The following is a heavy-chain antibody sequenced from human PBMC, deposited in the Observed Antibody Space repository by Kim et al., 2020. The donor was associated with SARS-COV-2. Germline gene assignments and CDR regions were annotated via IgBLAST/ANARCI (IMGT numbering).Heavy chain of an antibody. Sequence: SETLSLTCTVSGGSISSSSYYWDWIRQPPGKGLEGIGSIYYSGSTYYNPSLKSRGTISVDTSKNQFSLKLSSVTAADTAVHYCARHRSYCTNGVCYRGLDPWGQGTLVTVSS. V-gene: IGHV4-39*01. CDR2: IYYSGST. CDR3: ARHRSYCTNGVCYRGLDP. CDR1: GGSISSSSYY. D-gene: IGHD2-8*01. J-gene: IGHJ5*02.